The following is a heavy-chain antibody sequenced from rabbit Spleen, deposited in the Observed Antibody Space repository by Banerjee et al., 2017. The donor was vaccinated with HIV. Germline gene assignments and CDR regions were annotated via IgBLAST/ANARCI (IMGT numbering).Heavy chain of an antibody. CDR3: VRDQAGYAGYGPYYFNL. J-gene: IGHJ4*01. D-gene: IGHD7-1*01. CDR1: GFDFSSYG. Sequence: EESGGGLVQPEGSLALTCKASGFDFSSYGMSWVRQAPGKGLEWIGYIDPIFGSTYYASWVNGRFSISRENNRNTLYLQLNSLTAADTATYFCVRDQAGYAGYGPYYFNLWGPGTLVTVS. V-gene: IGHV1S47*01. CDR2: IDPIFGST.